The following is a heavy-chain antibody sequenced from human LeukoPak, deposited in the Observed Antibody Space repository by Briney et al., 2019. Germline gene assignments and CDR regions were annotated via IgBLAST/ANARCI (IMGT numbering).Heavy chain of an antibody. CDR1: GCTFSSYA. J-gene: IGHJ3*02. V-gene: IGHV1-69*05. CDR2: IIPIFGTA. D-gene: IGHD6-13*01. Sequence: SVKVSCKASGCTFSSYAISWVRQAPGQGLEWMGGIIPIFGTANYAQKFQGRVTITTDESTSTAYMELSSLRSEDTAVYYCARGVAAAGTVGLDAFDIWGQGTMVTVSS. CDR3: ARGVAAAGTVGLDAFDI.